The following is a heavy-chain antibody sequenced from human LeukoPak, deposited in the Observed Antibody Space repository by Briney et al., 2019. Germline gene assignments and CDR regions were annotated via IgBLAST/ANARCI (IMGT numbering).Heavy chain of an antibody. CDR3: AKSLDYGGNRARLDF. CDR1: GFTFSTYG. Sequence: GGSLRLSCAASGFTFSTYGMNWVRQAPGKGLEWVSAVSGSGSTTYYARSVKGRFTVSRDNSKNTLYLQMNSLRVDDTAVYCCAKSLDYGGNRARLDFWGQGTLVTVSS. J-gene: IGHJ4*02. V-gene: IGHV3-23*01. D-gene: IGHD4-23*01. CDR2: VSGSGSTT.